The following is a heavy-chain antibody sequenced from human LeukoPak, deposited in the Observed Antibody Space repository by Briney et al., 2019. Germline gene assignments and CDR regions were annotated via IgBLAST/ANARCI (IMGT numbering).Heavy chain of an antibody. V-gene: IGHV4-39*02. CDR2: IHYRGRT. D-gene: IGHD2-15*01. J-gene: IGHJ3*02. CDR1: GGPISSSSYY. CDR3: ARPLGYCSGGSCYGDAFDI. Sequence: SATLSLTCTVSGGPISSSSYYWGWIRQPPGKRLEWIGSIHYRGRTYDNPSLKSRVTISLDTSKNHFSLKLSSVTAADTAVYYCARPLGYCSGGSCYGDAFDIWGQGTMVTVSS.